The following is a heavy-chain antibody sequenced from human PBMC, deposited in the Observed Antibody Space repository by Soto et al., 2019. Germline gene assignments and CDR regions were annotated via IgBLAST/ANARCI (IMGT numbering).Heavy chain of an antibody. J-gene: IGHJ4*02. Sequence: GGSLRLSCVASGFSFSTYNMYWVRQAPGKGLEWMAVISNDASQKYYPYSVKGRFTISRDNSKNTLFLQMNSLRDEDTAVYYCARGPSYGSYAYFDLWGRGIVVTVSS. V-gene: IGHV3-30*03. D-gene: IGHD4-17*01. CDR1: GFSFSTYN. CDR2: ISNDASQK. CDR3: ARGPSYGSYAYFDL.